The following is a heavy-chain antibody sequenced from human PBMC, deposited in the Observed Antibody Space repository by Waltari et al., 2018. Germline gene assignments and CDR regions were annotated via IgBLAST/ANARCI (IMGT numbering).Heavy chain of an antibody. D-gene: IGHD1-26*01. J-gene: IGHJ4*02. V-gene: IGHV3-72*01. CDR3: VRIRLGPTTRIFDS. CDR2: IRNKANFYST. Sequence: EVQLVESGGGLVQPGGSLRLSCAASGFTFSDHYMDWVRQAPGKRLGWVERIRNKANFYSTEYVPSVKGRFTISRDDSKSSLYLQMNSLKSEDTAVYYCVRIRLGPTTRIFDSWGQGTLVTVSS. CDR1: GFTFSDHY.